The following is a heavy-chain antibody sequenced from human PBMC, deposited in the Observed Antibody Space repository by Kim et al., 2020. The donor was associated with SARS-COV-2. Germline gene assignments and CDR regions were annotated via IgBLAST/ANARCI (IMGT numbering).Heavy chain of an antibody. CDR1: GGSISSGGYS. D-gene: IGHD1-1*01. V-gene: IGHV4-30-2*01. CDR2: IYHSGST. J-gene: IGHJ4*02. CDR3: VVPAATGTWGFDY. Sequence: SETLSLTCAVSGGSISSGGYSWSWIRQPPGKGLEWIGYIYHSGSTYYNPSLKSRVTISVDRSKNQFSLKLSSVTAADTAVYYCVVPAATGTWGFDYWGQGTLVTVSS.